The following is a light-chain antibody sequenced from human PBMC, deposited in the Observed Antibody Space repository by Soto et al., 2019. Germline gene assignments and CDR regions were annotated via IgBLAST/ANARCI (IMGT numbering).Light chain of an antibody. Sequence: ENVLTQSPGTLSLSPGERATLSCRATQSVSSSFLAWYQQKPGQAPRLLIFGASNRATGIPDRFSGSGSETDFTLTISRLEPEDFAVYYCQQYGSSSWTFGQGTKVDIK. CDR3: QQYGSSSWT. CDR2: GAS. J-gene: IGKJ1*01. CDR1: QSVSSSF. V-gene: IGKV3-20*01.